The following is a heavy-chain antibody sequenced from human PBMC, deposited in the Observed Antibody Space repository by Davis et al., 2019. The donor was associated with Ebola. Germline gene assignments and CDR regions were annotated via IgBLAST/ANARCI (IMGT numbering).Heavy chain of an antibody. J-gene: IGHJ4*02. CDR3: AKDISPKNGVIVTQVDS. CDR1: GFPFSAYA. Sequence: GESLKISCAASGFPFSAYAMTWVRQAPGKGLEWVSCISGSGGSTEYADSAKGRFTISRDNAKNTVYLQMNSLRVEDTAVYNCAKDISPKNGVIVTQVDSWGQGTLVTVSS. CDR2: ISGSGGST. D-gene: IGHD2-15*01. V-gene: IGHV3-23*01.